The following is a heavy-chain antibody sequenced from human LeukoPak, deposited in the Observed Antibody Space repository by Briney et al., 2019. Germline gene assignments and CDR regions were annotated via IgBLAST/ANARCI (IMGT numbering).Heavy chain of an antibody. V-gene: IGHV1-18*01. Sequence: ASVKVSCKASGYTFTSYGISWVRQAPGQGLEWMGWISAYDGNTNYAQKLQGRVTMTTDTSTSTAYMELRSLRSDDTAVYYCARKLGYCSGGSCYLCDYWGQGTLVTVSS. CDR3: ARKLGYCSGGSCYLCDY. CDR1: GYTFTSYG. D-gene: IGHD2-15*01. J-gene: IGHJ4*02. CDR2: ISAYDGNT.